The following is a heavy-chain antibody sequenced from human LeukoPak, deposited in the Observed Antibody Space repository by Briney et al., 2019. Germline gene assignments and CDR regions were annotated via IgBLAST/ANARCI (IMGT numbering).Heavy chain of an antibody. J-gene: IGHJ5*02. CDR3: AKRGGYNWNPRGNWFDP. D-gene: IGHD1-20*01. V-gene: IGHV3-30*18. Sequence: PGGSLRLSCAASGFTFSSYGMHWVRQAPGKGLEWVAVISYDGSNKYYADSVKGRFTISRDNSRNTLYLQMNSLRAEDTAVYYCAKRGGYNWNPRGNWFDPWGQGTLVTVSS. CDR1: GFTFSSYG. CDR2: ISYDGSNK.